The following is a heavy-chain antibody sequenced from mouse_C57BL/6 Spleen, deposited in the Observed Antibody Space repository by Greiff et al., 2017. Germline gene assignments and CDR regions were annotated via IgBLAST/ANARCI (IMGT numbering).Heavy chain of an antibody. CDR1: GYTFTSYW. CDR3: ARKGGNCYAMDY. CDR2: IDPSDSYT. V-gene: IGHV1-59*01. Sequence: QVQLQQPGAELVRPGTSVKLSCKASGYTFTSYWMHWVKQRPGQGLEWIGVIDPSDSYTNYNQKFKGKATLTVDTSSSTAYMQLSSLTSEDSAVYYCARKGGNCYAMDYWGQGTSVTVSS. D-gene: IGHD2-1*01. J-gene: IGHJ4*01.